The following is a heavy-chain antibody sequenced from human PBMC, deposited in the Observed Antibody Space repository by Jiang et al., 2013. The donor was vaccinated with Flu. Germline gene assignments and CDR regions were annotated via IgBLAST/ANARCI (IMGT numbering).Heavy chain of an antibody. CDR2: ISSSSGTI. Sequence: GGPLRLLCAASGFTFSTYSMSWVRQAPGKGLEWVSYISSSSGTIYYADSVKGRFSISRDNAKKSLFLQVNSLRDEDTAVYYCARVVRNGYDYSFDYWGHGTLVTVSS. CDR3: ARVVRNGYDYSFDY. CDR1: GFTFSTYS. D-gene: IGHD5-12*01. V-gene: IGHV3-48*02. J-gene: IGHJ4*01.